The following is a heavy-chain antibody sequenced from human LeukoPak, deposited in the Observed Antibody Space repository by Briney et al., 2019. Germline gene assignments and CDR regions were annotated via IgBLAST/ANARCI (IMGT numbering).Heavy chain of an antibody. CDR3: AKESGKFDY. CDR2: ISGDGVST. Sequence: GGSLRLSCVASGLPIADFAMHWVRQAPGKGLEWVSLISGDGVSTFYADSVKGRFSISRDNSKNSLYLEMNSLRTEDAAMYYCAKESGKFDYWGQGILVTVSS. J-gene: IGHJ4*02. V-gene: IGHV3-43*02. CDR1: GLPIADFA.